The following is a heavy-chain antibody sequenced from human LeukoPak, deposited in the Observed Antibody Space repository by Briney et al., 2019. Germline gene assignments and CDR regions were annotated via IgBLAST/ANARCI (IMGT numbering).Heavy chain of an antibody. D-gene: IGHD6-13*01. CDR3: ARGSLAAASAAFDI. V-gene: IGHV3-74*01. J-gene: IGHJ3*02. Sequence: GGSLRLSCAASGFTFSSYWMHWVRQAPGKGLVWVLRINSDGSSTSYADSVKGRFTISRDNAKNTLYLQMNSLRAEDTAVYYCARGSLAAASAAFDIWGQGTMVTVSS. CDR1: GFTFSSYW. CDR2: INSDGSST.